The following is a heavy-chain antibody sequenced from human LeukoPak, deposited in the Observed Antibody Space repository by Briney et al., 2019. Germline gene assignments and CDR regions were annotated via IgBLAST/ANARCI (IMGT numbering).Heavy chain of an antibody. CDR2: ISYDGSNK. Sequence: PGGSLRLSCAASGFTFDDYAMHWVRQAPGKGLEWVAVISYDGSNKYYADSVKGRFTISRDNSKDTLYLQMNSLRAEDTAVYYCAKVSSMGIQLWHDFDYWGQGTLVTVSS. D-gene: IGHD5-18*01. J-gene: IGHJ4*02. V-gene: IGHV3-30*18. CDR3: AKVSSMGIQLWHDFDY. CDR1: GFTFDDYA.